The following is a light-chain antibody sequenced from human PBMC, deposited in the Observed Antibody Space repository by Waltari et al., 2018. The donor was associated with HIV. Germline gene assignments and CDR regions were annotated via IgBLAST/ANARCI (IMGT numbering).Light chain of an antibody. V-gene: IGLV4-69*01. CDR1: SGHSRYD. J-gene: IGLJ3*02. CDR2: VNRNGSH. Sequence: QLVLTQSPSASASLGASVKPTCTLSSGHSRYDIAWHQQQPEKGPRYLMKVNRNGSHNKGDVIPDRFSGSSSWAERYLTISSLQSDDEADYYCQTWEHGPKVFGGGTKLTVV. CDR3: QTWEHGPKV.